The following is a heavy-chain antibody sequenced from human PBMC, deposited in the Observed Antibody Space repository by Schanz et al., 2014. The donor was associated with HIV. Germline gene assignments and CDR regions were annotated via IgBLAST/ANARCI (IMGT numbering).Heavy chain of an antibody. CDR1: GFTLSTYW. J-gene: IGHJ5*02. CDR3: VGHGSSSS. CDR2: ISGSGGST. V-gene: IGHV3-23*04. Sequence: EEQLVESGGGLVQPGGSLRLSCAASGFTLSTYWMGWVRQAPGKGLEWVSAISGSGGSTYYADSVKGRFSISRDNSKTTLYLQMNSLRAEDTAVYYCVGHGSSSSWGLGTLVTVSS. D-gene: IGHD6-6*01.